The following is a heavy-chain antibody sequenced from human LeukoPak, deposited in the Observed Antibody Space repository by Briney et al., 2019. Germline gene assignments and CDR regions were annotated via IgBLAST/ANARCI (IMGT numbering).Heavy chain of an antibody. CDR2: MSHDGSNK. CDR1: GFTFSSYV. D-gene: IGHD3-22*01. J-gene: IGHJ4*02. CDR3: AKDFLLYYYDSSGYTDY. Sequence: PGGSLRLSCAASGFTFSSYVMYWVRQAPGKGLEWVAGMSHDGSNKYYADSVKGRFTISRDNSKNTLYLQMNSLRAEDTAVYYCAKDFLLYYYDSSGYTDYWGQGTLVTVSS. V-gene: IGHV3-30*18.